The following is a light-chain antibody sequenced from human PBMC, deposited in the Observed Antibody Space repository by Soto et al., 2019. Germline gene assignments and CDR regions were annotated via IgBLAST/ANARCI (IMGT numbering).Light chain of an antibody. Sequence: DIQLTQSPSFLSASLGDRVTITCRASQGVSSYLAWYQQKPGKAPKLLLYSASTLQSGVPSRFSGSGSGTDFTLTISSLQPEDFATYYCQQLDSYPWTFGQGTKVEIK. J-gene: IGKJ1*01. CDR1: QGVSSY. CDR2: SAS. CDR3: QQLDSYPWT. V-gene: IGKV1-9*01.